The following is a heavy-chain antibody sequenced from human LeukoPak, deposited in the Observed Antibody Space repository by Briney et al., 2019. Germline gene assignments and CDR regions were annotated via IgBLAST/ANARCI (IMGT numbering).Heavy chain of an antibody. CDR3: AKGARGDTVTSIVGLNWFDP. V-gene: IGHV3-23*01. CDR2: ISGRST. J-gene: IGHJ5*02. CDR1: GFSFSDFG. Sequence: PGGSLRLSCAASGFSFSDFGLSWVRQGPGKGLEWVSFISGRSTNYADSVKGRFTISRDTSTNTVFLQMSSLRADDTAVYYCAKGARGDTVTSIVGLNWFDPWGQGTLVTVSS. D-gene: IGHD4-17*01.